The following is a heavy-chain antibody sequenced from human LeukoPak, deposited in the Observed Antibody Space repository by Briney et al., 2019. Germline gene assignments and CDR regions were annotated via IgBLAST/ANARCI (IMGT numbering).Heavy chain of an antibody. CDR2: INHSGST. V-gene: IGHV4-34*01. CDR3: ARAPGFGVPAYH. CDR1: GGSFSGYY. J-gene: IGHJ4*02. Sequence: SETLSLTCAVYGGSFSGYYWSWIRQPPGKGLEWIGEINHSGSTNYNPSLKSRVTISVDTSKNQFSLKLSSVTAADTAVYYCARAPGFGVPAYHGGQGTLVPVSS. D-gene: IGHD2-2*01.